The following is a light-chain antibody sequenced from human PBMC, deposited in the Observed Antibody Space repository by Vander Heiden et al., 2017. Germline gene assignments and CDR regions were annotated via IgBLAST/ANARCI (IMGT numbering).Light chain of an antibody. Sequence: QSVLTQPPSVSGAPGSGVPISCTGTRPPLGTGYDVHWYQQRPGTAPKLLIYDNNNRPSGVPARFSGSKSGTSVSLAITGLQAEDEADYYCQAYDSRVSGWVFGGGTRLTVL. V-gene: IGLV1-40*01. CDR2: DNN. J-gene: IGLJ3*02. CDR3: QAYDSRVSGWV. CDR1: RPPLGTGYD.